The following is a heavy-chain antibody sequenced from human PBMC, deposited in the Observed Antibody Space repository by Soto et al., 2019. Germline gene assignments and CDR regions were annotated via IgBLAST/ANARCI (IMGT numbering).Heavy chain of an antibody. D-gene: IGHD6-19*01. V-gene: IGHV3-23*01. Sequence: TGGSLRLSCAASGFTFTSYAMSWVRQAPGKGLEWVSGISGRGGRTYYADSVQGRFSISKDNYMNTLYLQMDSLRAEDTAVYYCAKVHIAEAAYFDSWGQGTLVTVSS. CDR2: ISGRGGRT. J-gene: IGHJ4*02. CDR1: GFTFTSYA. CDR3: AKVHIAEAAYFDS.